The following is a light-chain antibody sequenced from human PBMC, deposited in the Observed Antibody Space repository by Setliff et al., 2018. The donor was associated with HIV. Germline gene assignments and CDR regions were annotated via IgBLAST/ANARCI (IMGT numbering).Light chain of an antibody. CDR1: SSDVGSYNL. V-gene: IGLV2-23*02. CDR2: EVS. J-gene: IGLJ1*01. CDR3: CSYAGSSTYV. Sequence: QSVLTQPASVSGSPGQSITLSCTGTSSDVGSYNLVSWYQHHPGKAPQLMLYEVSKRPSGVSNRFSGSKSGNTASLTISGLQAEDEADYYCCSYAGSSTYVFGTGTKVTVL.